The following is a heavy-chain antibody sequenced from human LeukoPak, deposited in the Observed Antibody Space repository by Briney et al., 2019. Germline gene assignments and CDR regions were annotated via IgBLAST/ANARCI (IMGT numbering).Heavy chain of an antibody. CDR2: INPSGGST. CDR3: ASTSGSFRPFDY. CDR1: GYTFTSYY. D-gene: IGHD1-26*01. V-gene: IGHV1-46*01. Sequence: ASVKVSCKASGYTFTSYYMHWVRQAPGQGLEWMGIINPSGGSTSYAQKFQGRVTMTRDTSTSTVYMELSSLRSEDTAVYYCASTSGSFRPFDYWGQGTLVTVSS. J-gene: IGHJ4*02.